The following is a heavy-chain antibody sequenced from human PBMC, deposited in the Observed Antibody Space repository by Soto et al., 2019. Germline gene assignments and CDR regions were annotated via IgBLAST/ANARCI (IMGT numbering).Heavy chain of an antibody. V-gene: IGHV3-53*01. Sequence: GGSLRLSCAASGLTVSTNYMTWVRQAPGKGLEWVSVIYRGGNTYHADSVQGRFSISRDNSKNTVDLQMNNLRAKDTAMYYCARVGYCSTTTCPPAWGQGTLVTVSS. CDR2: IYRGGNT. CDR1: GLTVSTNY. CDR3: ARVGYCSTTTCPPA. J-gene: IGHJ4*02. D-gene: IGHD2-2*01.